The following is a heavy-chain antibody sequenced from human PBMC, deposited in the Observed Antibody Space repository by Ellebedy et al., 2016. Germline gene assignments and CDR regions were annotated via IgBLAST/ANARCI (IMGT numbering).Heavy chain of an antibody. CDR1: GYTFTKYG. V-gene: IGHV1-18*01. CDR3: ARQFLEWKGNYYSRYYMDV. CDR2: ISAYNGNT. D-gene: IGHD3-3*01. Sequence: ASVKVSCXASGYTFTKYGISWVRQAPGQGLEWMGWISAYNGNTNYAQTFKGRVTMTTDTSTSTAYMEVRSLRSDDTAVYYCARQFLEWKGNYYSRYYMDVWGKGTTVTVSS. J-gene: IGHJ6*03.